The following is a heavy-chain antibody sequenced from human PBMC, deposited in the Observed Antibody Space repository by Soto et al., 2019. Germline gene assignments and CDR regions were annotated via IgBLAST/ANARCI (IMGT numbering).Heavy chain of an antibody. J-gene: IGHJ5*02. Sequence: ASVKVSCKASGYTFTGYYMHWVRQAPGQGLEWMGWINPNSGGTNYAQKFQGWVTMTTDTSTSTAYMELRSLRSDDTAVYYCARDGGGYEAPLPWGQGTLVTVSS. CDR1: GYTFTGYY. D-gene: IGHD5-12*01. CDR3: ARDGGGYEAPLP. CDR2: INPNSGGT. V-gene: IGHV1-2*04.